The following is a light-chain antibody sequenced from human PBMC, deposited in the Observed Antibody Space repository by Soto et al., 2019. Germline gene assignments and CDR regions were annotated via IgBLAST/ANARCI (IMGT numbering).Light chain of an antibody. Sequence: EIVLTQSPGTLSLSPGEGATLSCRASQSVGSYLTWYQQKPGQAPRLLIYDTSTRATGVPDRFSGSGSGTDFTLTISRLEPEDFAVYYCQQYGRSHLTFGGGTKVEIQ. CDR1: QSVGSY. CDR3: QQYGRSHLT. J-gene: IGKJ4*01. V-gene: IGKV3-20*01. CDR2: DTS.